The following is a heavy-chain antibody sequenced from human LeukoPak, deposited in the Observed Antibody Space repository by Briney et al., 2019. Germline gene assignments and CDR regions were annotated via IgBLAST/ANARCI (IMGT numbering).Heavy chain of an antibody. CDR2: IYYSGST. V-gene: IGHV4-59*01. J-gene: IGHJ3*02. CDR1: GGSISSYY. D-gene: IGHD3-3*02. Sequence: SETLSLTCTVSGGSISSYYWSWIRQPPGKGLEWIGYIYYSGSTNYNPSLKSRVTISVDTSKNQFSLKLSSVTAADTAVYYCARDIRGQDAFDIWGQGTMVTVSS. CDR3: ARDIRGQDAFDI.